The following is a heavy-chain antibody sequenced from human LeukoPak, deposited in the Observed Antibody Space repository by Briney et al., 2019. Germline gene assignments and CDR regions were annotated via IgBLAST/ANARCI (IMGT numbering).Heavy chain of an antibody. J-gene: IGHJ4*02. D-gene: IGHD3-22*01. CDR2: IKQDGSDK. Sequence: PGGSLRLSCAASGFSFSYYWMNWVRQAPGKGLEWVANIKQDGSDKYYVESVKGRFTISRDNAKSSLYLQMNSLRAEDTAVYYCARGGHCDSSSCTTQNLHVYWGQGTLVTVSS. CDR1: GFSFSYYW. CDR3: ARGGHCDSSSCTTQNLHVY. V-gene: IGHV3-7*04.